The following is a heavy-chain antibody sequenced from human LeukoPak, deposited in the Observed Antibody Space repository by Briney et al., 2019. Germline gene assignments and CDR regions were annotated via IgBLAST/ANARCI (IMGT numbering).Heavy chain of an antibody. CDR2: IYSDGGT. V-gene: IGHV3-53*01. J-gene: IGHJ4*02. CDR3: TRGATSYLHY. Sequence: GGSLRLSCAASGFTVSSNYMSWVRQAPGKGLDWVSLIYSDGGTYYADSVKGRFIISRDNSKNTLDLQMNSLRAEDTAVYYCTRGATSYLHYWGQGTLVTVSS. CDR1: GFTVSSNY.